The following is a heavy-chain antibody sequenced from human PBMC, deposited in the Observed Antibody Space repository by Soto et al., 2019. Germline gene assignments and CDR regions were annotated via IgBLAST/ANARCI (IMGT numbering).Heavy chain of an antibody. CDR2: IYYSGST. CDR1: GGSISSYY. Sequence: SETLSLTCTVSGGSISSYYWSWIRQPPGKGLEWIGYIYYSGSTNYNPSLKSRVTISVDTSKNQFSLKLSSVTAADTAVYYCARGSIAARPTFDYWGQGTLVTVSS. V-gene: IGHV4-59*01. CDR3: ARGSIAARPTFDY. D-gene: IGHD6-6*01. J-gene: IGHJ4*02.